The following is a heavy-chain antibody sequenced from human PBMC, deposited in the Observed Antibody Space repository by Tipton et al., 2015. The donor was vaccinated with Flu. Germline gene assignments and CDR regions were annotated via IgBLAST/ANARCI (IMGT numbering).Heavy chain of an antibody. D-gene: IGHD3-9*01. CDR2: INHSGST. Sequence: TLSLTCAVYGGFFSGYYWSWIRLPPGKGLEWIGEINHSGSTNYNPSLKSRVTISVDTSKKQFSLRLSSVTAADTAVYYCAAKFYGILTGYFDGVDYWGQGTLVTVSP. J-gene: IGHJ4*02. CDR1: GGFFSGYY. CDR3: AAKFYGILTGYFDGVDY. V-gene: IGHV4-34*01.